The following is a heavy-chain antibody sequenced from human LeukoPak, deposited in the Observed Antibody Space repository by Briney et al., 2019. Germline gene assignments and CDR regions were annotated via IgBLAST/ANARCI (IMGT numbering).Heavy chain of an antibody. D-gene: IGHD3-10*01. CDR2: IYYSGST. V-gene: IGHV4-39*07. J-gene: IGHJ4*02. Sequence: ASETLSLTCTVSGGSLSSSNYYWGWIRQPPGKGLEWIGSIYYSGSTYYNPFLKSRVTISVDTSKNQFSLKLSSVTAADTAVYYCARAGRLLWFGELSSRDPGRIDWGQGTLVTVSS. CDR3: ARAGRLLWFGELSSRDPGRID. CDR1: GGSLSSSNYY.